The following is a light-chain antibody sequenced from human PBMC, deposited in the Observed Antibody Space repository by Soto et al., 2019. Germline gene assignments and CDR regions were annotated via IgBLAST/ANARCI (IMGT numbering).Light chain of an antibody. Sequence: EIVLTQSPGTLSLSPGERATLSCRASQSVNSKFLAWFQQKPGQAPRLLMYGATSRATGIPDRFSGGGSGTDFTLPISRLEPDDFAVYYCHRYGNSVFGGGTKVEIK. CDR3: HRYGNSV. CDR1: QSVNSKF. CDR2: GAT. V-gene: IGKV3-20*01. J-gene: IGKJ4*01.